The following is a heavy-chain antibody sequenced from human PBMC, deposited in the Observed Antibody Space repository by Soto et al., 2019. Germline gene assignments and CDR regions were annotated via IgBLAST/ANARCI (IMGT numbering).Heavy chain of an antibody. Sequence: EVDLVESGGGLAQPGRSLRLSCVASGFTFDDHGMHWVRQIPGRGLEWVSGISWTSGSIGYAESVKGRFTIFRDNAKNSLYLEMTSLRQEDTALYYCVRDTSSGWHLKDHWGQGVQVSVSS. J-gene: IGHJ4*02. CDR1: GFTFDDHG. CDR3: VRDTSSGWHLKDH. CDR2: ISWTSGSI. D-gene: IGHD3-9*01. V-gene: IGHV3-9*01.